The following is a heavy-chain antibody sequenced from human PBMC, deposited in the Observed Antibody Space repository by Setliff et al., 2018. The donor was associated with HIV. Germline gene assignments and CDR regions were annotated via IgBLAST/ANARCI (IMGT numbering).Heavy chain of an antibody. Sequence: PGGSLRLSCAASGFTFSNYNMNWVRQAPGKGLEWVSSISYDSRLIYHADSMKGRFTISRDNAKKLVYLQMNSLRAEDTAIYYCARDRASSGYYARFDHWGQGTLVTVSS. CDR1: GFTFSNYN. CDR2: ISYDSRLI. V-gene: IGHV3-21*01. CDR3: ARDRASSGYYARFDH. J-gene: IGHJ4*02. D-gene: IGHD3-22*01.